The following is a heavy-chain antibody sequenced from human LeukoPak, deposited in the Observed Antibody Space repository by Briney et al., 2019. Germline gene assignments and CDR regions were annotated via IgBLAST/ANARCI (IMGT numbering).Heavy chain of an antibody. J-gene: IGHJ5*02. CDR1: GGSISSYY. D-gene: IGHD3-16*01. Sequence: SETLSLTCTVSGGSISSYYWSWIRQPPGKGLEWIGYIYYSGSTNYNPSLKSRVTISVDTSKNQFSLKLSSVTAADTAVYYCAGLYYPLGWFDPWGQGTLVTVSS. V-gene: IGHV4-59*08. CDR3: AGLYYPLGWFDP. CDR2: IYYSGST.